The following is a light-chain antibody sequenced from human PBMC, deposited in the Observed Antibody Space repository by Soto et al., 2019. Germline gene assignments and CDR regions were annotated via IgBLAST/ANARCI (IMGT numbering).Light chain of an antibody. Sequence: EIVLTQSPGTLSLSPGERATLSCRAIQSVNTKYLAWYQQKPGQAPRLLIYGVSSRATGIPDRFSGSGSGTDFILTISRVEPEDFAVYYCQQFGTSPLVTFGPGTKVDI. V-gene: IGKV3-20*01. CDR2: GVS. CDR1: QSVNTKY. J-gene: IGKJ3*01. CDR3: QQFGTSPLVT.